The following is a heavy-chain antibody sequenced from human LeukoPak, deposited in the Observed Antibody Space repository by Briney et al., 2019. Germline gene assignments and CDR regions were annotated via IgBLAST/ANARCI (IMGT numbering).Heavy chain of an antibody. Sequence: GGSLRLSCAASGFTFSDYYMSWIRQAPGKGLEWVSYISSSGSTIYYADSVKGRFTISRDNSKNTLYLQMNSLRAEDTAVYYCAKGHPRRVGATLFDYWGQGTLVTVSS. J-gene: IGHJ4*02. CDR2: ISSSGSTI. D-gene: IGHD1-26*01. CDR3: AKGHPRRVGATLFDY. V-gene: IGHV3-11*04. CDR1: GFTFSDYY.